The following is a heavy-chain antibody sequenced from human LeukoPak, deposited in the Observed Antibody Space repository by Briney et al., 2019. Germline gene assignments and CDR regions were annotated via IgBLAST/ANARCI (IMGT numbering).Heavy chain of an antibody. D-gene: IGHD1-26*01. J-gene: IGHJ6*02. Sequence: ASGKFSCKAAGYTFTSYGISWVRQAPGQGLEWMGWISAYNGNTNYAQKIQGRVTMTTDTTTSTAYMELRSLRSDDTAVYYCARVLGAGLYYYGMDVWGQGTTVTVSS. CDR2: ISAYNGNT. V-gene: IGHV1-18*01. CDR3: ARVLGAGLYYYGMDV. CDR1: GYTFTSYG.